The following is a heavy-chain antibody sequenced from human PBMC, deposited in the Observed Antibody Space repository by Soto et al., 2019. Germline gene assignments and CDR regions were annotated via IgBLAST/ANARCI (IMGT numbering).Heavy chain of an antibody. CDR3: VKHTNWADPG. J-gene: IGHJ4*02. CDR1: LFTFSYND. CDR2: ISGNSDTT. Sequence: GGSLRLSCAASLFTFSYNDMTWIRQSPGKGLEWVSFISGNSDTTYYADSVKGRFTVSRDNSKNTLYLQMNSLRVEDTAIYYCVKHTNWADPGWGQGTLVTVSS. D-gene: IGHD2-2*01. V-gene: IGHV3-23*01.